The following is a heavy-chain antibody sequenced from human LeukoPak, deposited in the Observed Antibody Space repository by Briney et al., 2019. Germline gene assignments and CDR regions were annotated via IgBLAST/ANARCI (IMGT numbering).Heavy chain of an antibody. CDR1: GGSISSGDYY. CDR3: ARALRISTPRGRGVSPLDY. J-gene: IGHJ4*02. D-gene: IGHD2-21*01. V-gene: IGHV4-30-4*08. CDR2: IYYSGST. Sequence: SQTLSLTCTVSGGSISSGDYYWSWIRQPPGKGLEWIGYIYYSGSTYYNPSLKSRVTISVDTSKNQFSLKLSSVTAADTAVYYCARALRISTPRGRGVSPLDYWGQGTMVTVSS.